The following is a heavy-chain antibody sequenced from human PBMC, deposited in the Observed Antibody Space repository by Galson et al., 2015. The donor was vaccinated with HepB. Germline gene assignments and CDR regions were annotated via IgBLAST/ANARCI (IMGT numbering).Heavy chain of an antibody. CDR3: ARGRSGRYYFDY. D-gene: IGHD3-10*01. J-gene: IGHJ4*02. CDR2: INPSGGST. CDR1: DYTFTSYY. Sequence: SVKVSCKASDYTFTSYYMNWVRQAPGQGLEWMGIINPSGGSTTYAQKLQGRVTMTRDTSTSTVYMELSSLRSEDTAIYFCARGRSGRYYFDYWGQGTLVTVSS. V-gene: IGHV1-46*04.